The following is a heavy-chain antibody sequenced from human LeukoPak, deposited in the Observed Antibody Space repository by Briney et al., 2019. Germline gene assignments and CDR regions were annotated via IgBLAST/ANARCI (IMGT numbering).Heavy chain of an antibody. V-gene: IGHV1-8*01. CDR1: GYTFTSYD. CDR2: MNPNSGNT. Sequence: GASVKVSCKASGYTFTSYDINWVRQATGQGLEWMGWMNPNSGNTGYAQKFQGRVTMTRNTSISTAYMELSSLRSEDTAVYYCARVPGGPHYYDSSGYYFGDNAPADDCWGQGTLVTVSS. J-gene: IGHJ4*02. CDR3: ARVPGGPHYYDSSGYYFGDNAPADDC. D-gene: IGHD3-22*01.